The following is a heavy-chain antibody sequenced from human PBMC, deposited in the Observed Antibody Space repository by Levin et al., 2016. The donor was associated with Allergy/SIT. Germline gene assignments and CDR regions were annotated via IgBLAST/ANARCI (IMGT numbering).Heavy chain of an antibody. CDR2: IWYDGSNK. J-gene: IGHJ4*02. D-gene: IGHD6-13*01. CDR3: ARGVGEWRGYSSSWYYFDY. Sequence: WIRQPPGKGLEWVAVIWYDGSNKYYADSVKGRFTISRDNSKNTLYLQMNSLRAEDTAVYYCARGVGEWRGYSSSWYYFDYWGRGTLVTVSS. V-gene: IGHV3-33*01.